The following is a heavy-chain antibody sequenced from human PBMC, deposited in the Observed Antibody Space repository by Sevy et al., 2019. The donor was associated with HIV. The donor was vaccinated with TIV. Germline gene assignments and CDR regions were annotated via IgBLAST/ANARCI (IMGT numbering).Heavy chain of an antibody. V-gene: IGHV3-74*01. CDR2: INGDGGSA. J-gene: IGHJ6*02. Sequence: GGSLRLSCAASGFTFSSYWMHWVRQAPGKGLLWVSLINGDGGSANYADSVKGRFIISGDNAKNTLYLQMNSLRAEDTAMYYCARAYAHYGDSIGFYYGMDVWGQGITVTVSS. CDR3: ARAYAHYGDSIGFYYGMDV. CDR1: GFTFSSYW. D-gene: IGHD4-17*01.